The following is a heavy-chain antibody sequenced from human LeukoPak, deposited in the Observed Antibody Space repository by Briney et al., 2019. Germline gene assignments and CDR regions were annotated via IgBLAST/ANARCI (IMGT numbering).Heavy chain of an antibody. CDR2: INHSGST. Sequence: SETLSLTCAVYGGSFSGYYWSWIRQPPGKGLEWIGEINHSGSTNYNPSLKSRVTISVDTSKNQFSLKLSSVTAADTAVYYCARGGDSSGYYPLSWDYWGQGTLVTVSS. CDR1: GGSFSGYY. V-gene: IGHV4-34*01. J-gene: IGHJ4*02. D-gene: IGHD3-22*01. CDR3: ARGGDSSGYYPLSWDY.